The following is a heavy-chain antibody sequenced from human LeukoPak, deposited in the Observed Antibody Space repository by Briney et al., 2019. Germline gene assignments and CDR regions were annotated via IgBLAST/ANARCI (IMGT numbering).Heavy chain of an antibody. CDR3: ASDHRGYSYGYYFDY. CDR1: KFTFSHYG. V-gene: IGHV3-30*03. CDR2: ISSDGSIK. D-gene: IGHD5-18*01. Sequence: GGSLRLSCTASKFTFSHYGMQWVRQAPGKGLEWVAVISSDGSIKVYADSVKGRFTLSRDNSKNTLYLQMNSLRAEDTAVYYCASDHRGYSYGYYFDYWGQGTLVTVSS. J-gene: IGHJ4*02.